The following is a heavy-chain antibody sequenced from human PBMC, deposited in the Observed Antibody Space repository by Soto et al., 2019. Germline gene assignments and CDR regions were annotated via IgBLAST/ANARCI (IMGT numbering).Heavy chain of an antibody. J-gene: IGHJ6*01. Sequence: GGSLRLSCASSVFTFSSYAMSCVRHSPGKWLEWVSAISGSGGSTYYADSVKGRFTISRDNSKNTLYLQMNSLRAEETAVYYCARRHSAIQWLVEDYYYYYGMEVWGQGITVSVSS. D-gene: IGHD6-19*01. CDR3: ARRHSAIQWLVEDYYYYYGMEV. CDR1: VFTFSSYA. V-gene: IGHV3-23*01. CDR2: ISGSGGST.